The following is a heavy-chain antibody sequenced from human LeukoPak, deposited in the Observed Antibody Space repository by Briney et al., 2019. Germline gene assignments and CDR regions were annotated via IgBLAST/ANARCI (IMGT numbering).Heavy chain of an antibody. Sequence: GASVKVSCKASRGTFSSDAISWVRQAPGQGLEWMGGIIPIFGTANYAQKFQGRVTITADKSTSTAYMELSSLRSEDTAVYYCARGSSATSSVYYYYYMDVWGKGTTVTVSS. CDR2: IIPIFGTA. D-gene: IGHD6-25*01. J-gene: IGHJ6*03. CDR1: RGTFSSDA. CDR3: ARGSSATSSVYYYYYMDV. V-gene: IGHV1-69*06.